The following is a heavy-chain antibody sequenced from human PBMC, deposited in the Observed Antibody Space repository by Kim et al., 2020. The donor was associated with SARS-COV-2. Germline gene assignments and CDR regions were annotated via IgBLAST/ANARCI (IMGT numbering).Heavy chain of an antibody. CDR2: IYYSGST. Sequence: SETLSLTCTVSGGSISSYYWTWIRQPPGKRLEWIGYIYYSGSTNYNPSLKSRVTKSLDTSKNQFSLRLSSVTATDTAVYYCARVADGDYDRYFDLWGRGT. J-gene: IGHJ2*01. CDR3: ARVADGDYDRYFDL. D-gene: IGHD4-17*01. CDR1: GGSISSYY. V-gene: IGHV4-59*01.